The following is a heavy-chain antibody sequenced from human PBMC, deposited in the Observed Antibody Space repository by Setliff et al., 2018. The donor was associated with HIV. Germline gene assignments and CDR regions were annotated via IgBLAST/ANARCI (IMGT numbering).Heavy chain of an antibody. V-gene: IGHV3-66*01. CDR1: GFTVSSNY. J-gene: IGHJ4*02. Sequence: HPGGSLRLSCAASGFTVSSNYMSWVRQAPGKGLEWVSVIYSGGSTYYADSVKGRFTISRDNSKNTLYLQMNSLRAEDTAVYYCARAPLDYFDYWGQGTLVTVSS. CDR3: ARAPLDYFDY. CDR2: IYSGGST.